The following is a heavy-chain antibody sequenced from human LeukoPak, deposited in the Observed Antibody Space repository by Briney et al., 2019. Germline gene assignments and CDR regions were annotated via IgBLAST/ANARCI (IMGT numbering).Heavy chain of an antibody. D-gene: IGHD6-13*01. Sequence: GGSLRLSCVASGFTVSGVYMSWVRQAPGQGLDWVSVIYSDDSTYYADSVKGRFTISRDNSKNTLNLQMNSLRAEDTAVYYCASRPRDAAALDYWGQGTLVTVSS. CDR2: IYSDDST. V-gene: IGHV3-53*01. CDR3: ASRPRDAAALDY. CDR1: GFTVSGVY. J-gene: IGHJ4*02.